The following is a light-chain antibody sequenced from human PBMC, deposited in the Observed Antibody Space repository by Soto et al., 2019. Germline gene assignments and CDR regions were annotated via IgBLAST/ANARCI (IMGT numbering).Light chain of an antibody. CDR2: DAS. V-gene: IGKV3-11*01. CDR1: ESVDFH. CDR3: QQSSTWPT. Sequence: VLTQSPATLSLSPGKRATLSCRASESVDFHLAWYQQKPGQAPRLLIYDASVRATGTPARFSGSGSGTAFTLTISSLETEDFALYYCQQSSTWPTFGQGTRLEIK. J-gene: IGKJ5*01.